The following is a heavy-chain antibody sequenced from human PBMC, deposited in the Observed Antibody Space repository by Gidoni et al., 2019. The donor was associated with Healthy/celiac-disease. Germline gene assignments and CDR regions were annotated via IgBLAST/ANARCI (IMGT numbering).Heavy chain of an antibody. CDR1: GGSFSGYY. CDR3: ARRQFYDYIWGSYRTGKYGMDV. V-gene: IGHV4-34*01. D-gene: IGHD3-16*02. Sequence: QVQLQQWGAGLLKPSETLSLTCAVYGGSFSGYYWSWIRQPPGKGLEWIGEINHSGSTNYNPSLKSRVTISVDTSKNQFSLKLSSVTAADTAVYYCARRQFYDYIWGSYRTGKYGMDVWGQGTTVTVSS. J-gene: IGHJ6*02. CDR2: INHSGST.